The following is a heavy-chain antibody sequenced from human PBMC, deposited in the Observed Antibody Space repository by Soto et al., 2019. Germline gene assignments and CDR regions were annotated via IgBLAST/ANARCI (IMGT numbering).Heavy chain of an antibody. J-gene: IGHJ4*02. Sequence: EVQLVESGGGLVQPGGSLRPSCAASGFTFSSYSMNWVRQAPGKGLEWVSYISSSSSTIYYADSVKGRFTISRDNAKNSLYLQMNSLRAEGTAVYYCASQSSEWLLFASWGQGTLVTVSS. CDR2: ISSSSSTI. CDR1: GFTFSSYS. CDR3: ASQSSEWLLFAS. V-gene: IGHV3-48*01. D-gene: IGHD5-12*01.